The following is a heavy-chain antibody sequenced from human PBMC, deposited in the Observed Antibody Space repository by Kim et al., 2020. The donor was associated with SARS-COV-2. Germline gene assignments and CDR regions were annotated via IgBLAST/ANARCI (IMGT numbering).Heavy chain of an antibody. V-gene: IGHV3-23*01. J-gene: IGHJ4*02. Sequence: GGSLRLSCAASGFTFNHYAMSWVRQAPGKGLEWVSTITGSGDYTYYGDSVRGRFTISRDNSKSTLYLQMNSLRVEDTAVYYCARVLSGCLQGYDYWGQGTLVTVSS. CDR3: ARVLSGCLQGYDY. CDR2: ITGSGDYT. CDR1: GFTFNHYA. D-gene: IGHD6-19*01.